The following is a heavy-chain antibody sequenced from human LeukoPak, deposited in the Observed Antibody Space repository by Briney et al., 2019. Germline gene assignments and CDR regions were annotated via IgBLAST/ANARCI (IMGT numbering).Heavy chain of an antibody. V-gene: IGHV3-9*01. CDR2: SSWNSGTI. CDR1: GFTFDDYA. D-gene: IGHD6-13*01. J-gene: IGHJ4*02. CDR3: AKDSAAVGDYFDY. Sequence: GGSLRLSCAASGFTFDDYAMHWVRQAPGKGLEWVSTSSWNSGTIGYADSVKGRFTISRDNAKNSLYLQMNSLRAEDTALYYCAKDSAAVGDYFDYWGQGTLVTVSS.